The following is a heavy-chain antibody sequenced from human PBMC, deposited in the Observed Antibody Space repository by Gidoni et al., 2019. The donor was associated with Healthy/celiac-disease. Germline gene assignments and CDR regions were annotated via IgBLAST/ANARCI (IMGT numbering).Heavy chain of an antibody. J-gene: IGHJ5*02. CDR3: AREGSGWYLPDNNWFDP. Sequence: EVQLVESGAGLVQPGGSLRLSCEASGFTVSSTYMSWVRQTPGKGLEWVSVIDSGGSTYYADSVKGRFTISRDNSKNTLYLQMNSLRAEDTAVYYCAREGSGWYLPDNNWFDPWGQGTLVTVSS. V-gene: IGHV3-66*02. D-gene: IGHD6-19*01. CDR1: GFTVSSTY. CDR2: IDSGGST.